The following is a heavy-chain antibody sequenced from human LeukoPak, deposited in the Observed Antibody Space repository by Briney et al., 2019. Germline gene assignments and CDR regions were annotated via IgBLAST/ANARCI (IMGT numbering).Heavy chain of an antibody. Sequence: PGTLSLTCTVSGGSISSSSYYWGWIRQPPGKGLEWLGCIYYSGSTYYNPSLKSRVTISVDTSKNQFSLKLSSGTAADTAVYYCARFPPTDAFDIWGQGTLVTVSS. J-gene: IGHJ3*02. CDR2: IYYSGST. CDR1: GGSISSSSYY. V-gene: IGHV4-39*01. CDR3: ARFPPTDAFDI.